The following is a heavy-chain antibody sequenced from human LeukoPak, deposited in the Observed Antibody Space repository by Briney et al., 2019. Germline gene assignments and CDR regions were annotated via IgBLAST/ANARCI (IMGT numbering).Heavy chain of an antibody. CDR3: ARGVTYYDFWSGYQYYFDY. CDR1: GFTFSSYS. D-gene: IGHD3-3*01. Sequence: GSLRLSCAASGFTFSSYSMNWVRQAPGKGLEWIGEINHSGSTNYNPSLKSRVTISVDTSKNQFSLKLSSVTAADTAVYYCARGVTYYDFWSGYQYYFDYWGQGTLVTVSS. V-gene: IGHV4-34*01. CDR2: INHSGST. J-gene: IGHJ4*02.